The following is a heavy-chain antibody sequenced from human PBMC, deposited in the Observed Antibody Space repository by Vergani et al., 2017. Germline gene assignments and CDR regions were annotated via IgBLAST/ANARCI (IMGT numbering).Heavy chain of an antibody. Sequence: QVQLQESGPGLVKPSETLSLTCTVSGGSISSYYWSWIRQPPGRGLEWIGFIYYSGSTNYNPSLKSRVTISVDTSNNQFSLKLSSVTAADTAVYYCAREGLVTRDFDYWGQGTLVTVSS. CDR3: AREGLVTRDFDY. J-gene: IGHJ4*02. CDR1: GGSISSYY. D-gene: IGHD4-23*01. CDR2: IYYSGST. V-gene: IGHV4-59*01.